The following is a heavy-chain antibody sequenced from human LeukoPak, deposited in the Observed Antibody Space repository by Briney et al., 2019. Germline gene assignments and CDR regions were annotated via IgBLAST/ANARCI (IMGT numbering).Heavy chain of an antibody. CDR3: ARDGLVYGRSGYYDC. CDR2: INASNGNT. Sequence: ASVNVSCKGSEYTFTSYAINWGRQAPGQRLEWRGGINASNGNTKYSQKFQARVTITRDTSASTAYLELSSLRSEDTAVYYCARDGLVYGRSGYYDCWGQGTLVTVSS. J-gene: IGHJ4*02. CDR1: EYTFTSYA. V-gene: IGHV1-3*01. D-gene: IGHD3-22*01.